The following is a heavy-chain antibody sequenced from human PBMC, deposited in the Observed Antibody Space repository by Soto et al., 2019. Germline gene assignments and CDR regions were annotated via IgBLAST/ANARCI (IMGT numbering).Heavy chain of an antibody. V-gene: IGHV1-2*04. D-gene: IGHD6-13*01. J-gene: IGHJ4*02. CDR1: GYTFTGYY. Sequence: ASVKVSCKASGYTFTGYYMHWVRQAPGQGLEWMGWINPNSGGTNYAQKFQGWVTMTRDTSISTAYMELSRLRSDDTAVYYCARPFNKYSSSWYRPRSFDNWGQGTLVTVSS. CDR3: ARPFNKYSSSWYRPRSFDN. CDR2: INPNSGGT.